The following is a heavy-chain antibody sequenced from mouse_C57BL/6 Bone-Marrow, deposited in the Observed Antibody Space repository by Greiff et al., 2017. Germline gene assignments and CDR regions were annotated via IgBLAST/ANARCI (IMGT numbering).Heavy chain of an antibody. CDR2: IWRGGST. J-gene: IGHJ2*01. D-gene: IGHD1-1*01. Sequence: VQLQQSGPGLVQPSQSLSITCTVSGFSLTSYGVHWVRQSPGKGLEWLGVIWRGGSTDYNAAFMSRLSITKDNSKSQVFFKMNSLQADDTAIYYCAKNHYGSSDDYFDYWGQGTTLTVAS. V-gene: IGHV2-5*01. CDR1: GFSLTSYG. CDR3: AKNHYGSSDDYFDY.